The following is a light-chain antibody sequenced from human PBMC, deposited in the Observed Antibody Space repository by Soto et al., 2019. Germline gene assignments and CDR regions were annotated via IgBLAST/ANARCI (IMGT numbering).Light chain of an antibody. CDR2: DAS. J-gene: IGKJ4*01. CDR3: QQYDHFVT. Sequence: DIPMTQSPSSLAASVGDRVTITCRASQDIKNYLNWYQQKPGKAPKLLIYDASNLEIGVPSRFSGSGSGTPFIFTIDSLQPEDITTYSCQQYDHFVTFGGGTKVEF. V-gene: IGKV1-33*01. CDR1: QDIKNY.